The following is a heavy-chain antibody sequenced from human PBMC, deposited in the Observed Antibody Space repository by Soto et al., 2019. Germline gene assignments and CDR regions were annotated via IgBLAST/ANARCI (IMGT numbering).Heavy chain of an antibody. V-gene: IGHV5-51*01. J-gene: IGHJ4*02. Sequence: PGESRKISRKGSGYSFTSYRLGWVGQMPGKGLEWMGIIYPGDSDTRYSPSIQGPVTISADKSISTAYLQWSSLKASDTAMYYCARGTGSWHYFDYWGQGALVTVSS. D-gene: IGHD6-13*01. CDR3: ARGTGSWHYFDY. CDR2: IYPGDSDT. CDR1: GYSFTSYR.